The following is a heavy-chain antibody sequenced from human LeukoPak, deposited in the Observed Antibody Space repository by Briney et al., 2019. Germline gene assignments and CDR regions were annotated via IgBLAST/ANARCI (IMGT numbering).Heavy chain of an antibody. D-gene: IGHD3-22*01. Sequence: ASVNVSCKASGYTFTSYGISWVRQAPGQGLEWMGWISAYNGNTNYAQKLQGRVTMTTDTSTSTAYMELRSLRSDDTAVYYCARVPTMIVVKAWFDPWGQGTLVTVSS. CDR1: GYTFTSYG. CDR2: ISAYNGNT. J-gene: IGHJ5*02. V-gene: IGHV1-18*01. CDR3: ARVPTMIVVKAWFDP.